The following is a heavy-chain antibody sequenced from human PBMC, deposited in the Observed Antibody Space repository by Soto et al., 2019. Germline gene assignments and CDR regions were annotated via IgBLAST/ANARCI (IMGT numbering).Heavy chain of an antibody. Sequence: QVQLQESGPGLVKPSETLSLTCTVSGGSINNYYWTWIRQPPGKGLEWIGYIYYSGSTTYNPSLKSRVTSSVETANNQFSLKLTSVTAADTAVYYCARRPDPQSWYFDLWGRGTLVTVSS. V-gene: IGHV4-59*08. CDR2: IYYSGST. CDR1: GGSINNYY. J-gene: IGHJ2*01. CDR3: ARRPDPQSWYFDL.